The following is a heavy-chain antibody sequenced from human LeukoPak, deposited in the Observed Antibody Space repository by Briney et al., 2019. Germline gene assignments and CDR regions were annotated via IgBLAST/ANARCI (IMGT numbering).Heavy chain of an antibody. D-gene: IGHD3-22*01. CDR2: IIPILGIA. Sequence: SVKVSCKASGSTFSSYAISWVRQAPGQGLEWMGRIIPILGIANYAQKFQGRVTITADKSTSTAYMELSSLRSEDTAVYYCARAHSSGYFTHAFDIWGQGTMVTVSS. J-gene: IGHJ3*02. V-gene: IGHV1-69*04. CDR1: GSTFSSYA. CDR3: ARAHSSGYFTHAFDI.